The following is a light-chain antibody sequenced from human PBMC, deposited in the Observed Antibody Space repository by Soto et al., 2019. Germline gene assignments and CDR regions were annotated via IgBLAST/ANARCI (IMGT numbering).Light chain of an antibody. CDR1: QSISSW. J-gene: IGKJ2*01. CDR3: QQYNSYLLYT. Sequence: DIQMTQSPSTLSASVGDRVTITCRASQSISSWLAWYQQKPGKAPKLLIYKASSLESGVPSRFSGSGSGTEFTLTISSLQPDDFATYYCQQYNSYLLYTFGHGTKLEIK. V-gene: IGKV1-5*03. CDR2: KAS.